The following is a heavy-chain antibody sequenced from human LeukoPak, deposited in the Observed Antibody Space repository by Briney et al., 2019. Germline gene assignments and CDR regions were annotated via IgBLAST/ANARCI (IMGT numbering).Heavy chain of an antibody. Sequence: KPSETLSLTCTVSGGSISSYYWSWIRQPPGKGLEWIGYIYYSGSTNYNPSLKSRVTISVDTSKNQFSLKLSSVTAADTAVYYCAKRHSYSNYVWFDPWGQGTLVTVSS. CDR2: IYYSGST. CDR1: GGSISSYY. V-gene: IGHV4-59*01. J-gene: IGHJ5*02. D-gene: IGHD4-11*01. CDR3: AKRHSYSNYVWFDP.